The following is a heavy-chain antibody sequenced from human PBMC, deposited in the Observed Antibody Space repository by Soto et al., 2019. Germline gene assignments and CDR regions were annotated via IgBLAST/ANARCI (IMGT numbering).Heavy chain of an antibody. D-gene: IGHD3-10*01. CDR3: ARDRYGSGNYYKSGAFGY. Sequence: GASVKVSCKASGYTFTTYFMHWVRQAPGQGLEWMGIINPSGGSTNYAQKFQGRVTMTRDTSTSTVYMELSSLRSEDTAVYHCARDRYGSGNYYKSGAFGYWGQGTLVTVSS. CDR2: INPSGGST. CDR1: GYTFTTYF. V-gene: IGHV1-46*01. J-gene: IGHJ4*02.